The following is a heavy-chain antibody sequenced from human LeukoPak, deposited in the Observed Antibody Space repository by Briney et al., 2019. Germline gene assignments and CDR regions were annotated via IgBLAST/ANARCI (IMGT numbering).Heavy chain of an antibody. CDR1: GYSISSGYY. D-gene: IGHD6-6*01. CDR3: ARGASIAARRYHYYMDV. J-gene: IGHJ6*03. V-gene: IGHV4-38-2*02. CDR2: IYHSGST. Sequence: PSETLSLTCTVSGYSISSGYYWGWIRQPPGKGLEWIGSIYHSGSTYYNPSLKSRVTISVDTSKNQFSLKLSSVTAADTAVYYCARGASIAARRYHYYMDVWGKGTTVTVSS.